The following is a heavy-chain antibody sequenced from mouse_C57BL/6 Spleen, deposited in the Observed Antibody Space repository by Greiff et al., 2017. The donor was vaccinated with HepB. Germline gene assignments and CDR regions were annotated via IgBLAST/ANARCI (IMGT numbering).Heavy chain of an antibody. J-gene: IGHJ1*03. Sequence: QVQLQQPGAELVRPGSSVKLSCKASGYTFTSYWMDWVKQRPGQGLEWIGNIYPSDSETHYNQKFKDKATLTVDKSSSTAYMQLSSLTSEDSAVYYCARSHRGNFWYFDVWGTGTTVTVSS. CDR2: IYPSDSET. D-gene: IGHD2-1*01. CDR1: GYTFTSYW. CDR3: ARSHRGNFWYFDV. V-gene: IGHV1-61*01.